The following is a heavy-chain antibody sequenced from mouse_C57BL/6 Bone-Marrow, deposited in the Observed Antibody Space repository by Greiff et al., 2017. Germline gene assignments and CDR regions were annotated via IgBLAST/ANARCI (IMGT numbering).Heavy chain of an antibody. CDR2: IYPRSGNT. CDR3: PEGTVWSRDY. Sequence: QVQLQQSGAELARPGASVKLSCKASGYTFTSYGISWVKQRTGQGLEWIGEIYPRSGNTYYNEKFKGKATLTADKSSSTAYMELRSLTSEDSAVCYSPEGTVWSRDYWGQGTSVTVSS. V-gene: IGHV1-81*01. J-gene: IGHJ4*01. CDR1: GYTFTSYG. D-gene: IGHD2-10*02.